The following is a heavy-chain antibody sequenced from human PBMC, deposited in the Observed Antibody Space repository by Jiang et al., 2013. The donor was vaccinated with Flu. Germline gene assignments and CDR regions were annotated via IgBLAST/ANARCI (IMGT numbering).Heavy chain of an antibody. D-gene: IGHD2-21*01. Sequence: GSGLVKPSETLSLTCTVSGVSVSDGSYYWTWIRQSPGRGLEWLGYVYYDGTTNYNPSLKSRTTLSLHTSKNQFSLELSSVTTADAATYYCARVRIVAGQPFDYWGQGTPVTVS. V-gene: IGHV4-61*01. J-gene: IGHJ4*02. CDR2: VYYDGTT. CDR1: GVSVSDGSYY. CDR3: ARVRIVAGQPFDY.